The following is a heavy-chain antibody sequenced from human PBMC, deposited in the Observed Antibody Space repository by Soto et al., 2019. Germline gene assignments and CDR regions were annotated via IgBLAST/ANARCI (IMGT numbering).Heavy chain of an antibody. V-gene: IGHV3-9*01. J-gene: IGHJ4*02. D-gene: IGHD5-18*01. CDR2: ISWDSGSI. CDR1: GFTFDDYA. CDR3: AKAVGSYGNFDY. Sequence: GGSLRLSCAASGFTFDDYAMHWVRQAPGKGLEWVSRISWDSGSIGYADSVKGRFTISRDNAKNSLYLQMNSLRAEDTALYYCAKAVGSYGNFDYWGQGTLVTVSS.